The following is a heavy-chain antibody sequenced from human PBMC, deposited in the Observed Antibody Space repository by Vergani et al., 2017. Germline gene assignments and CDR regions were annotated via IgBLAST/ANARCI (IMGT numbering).Heavy chain of an antibody. CDR2: IIPIFGIA. CDR3: ARVDDSYGNYYYYYGMDV. CDR1: GGTFSSYA. D-gene: IGHD5-18*01. V-gene: IGHV1-69*17. J-gene: IGHJ6*02. Sequence: QVQLVQSGAEVKKPGSSVKVSCKASGGTFSSYAISWVRQAPGQGLEWMGGIIPIFGIANYAQKFQGRVTITADKSTSTAYMELSSLRSEDTAVYYCARVDDSYGNYYYYYGMDVWGQGTTVTVSS.